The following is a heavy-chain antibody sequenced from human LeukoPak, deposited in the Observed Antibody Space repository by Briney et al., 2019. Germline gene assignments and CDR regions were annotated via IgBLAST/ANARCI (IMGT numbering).Heavy chain of an antibody. J-gene: IGHJ4*02. CDR1: GYTFTGYY. D-gene: IGHD2-2*01. V-gene: IGHV1-2*04. Sequence: ASVKVSCKASGYTFTGYYMHWVRQAPGQGLEWMGWINPNSGGTNYAQKFQGWVTMTRDTSISTAYMELSRLRSDDTAVYYCARGRYENESIVVVPPLYYFDYWGQGTLVTVSS. CDR2: INPNSGGT. CDR3: ARGRYENESIVVVPPLYYFDY.